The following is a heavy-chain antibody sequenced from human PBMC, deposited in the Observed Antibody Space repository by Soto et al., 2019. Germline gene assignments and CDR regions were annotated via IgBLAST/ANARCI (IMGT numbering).Heavy chain of an antibody. CDR3: ARKDKSGYFDWFDP. CDR1: GYKFTSSW. J-gene: IGHJ5*02. D-gene: IGHD3-22*01. CDR2: IFPSDSDT. Sequence: GESLKISCRTSGYKFTSSWIAWVRQKPGKGLEWMGIIFPSDSDTRYSPSFQGQVTISADRSTSTVFLQWASLKASDTAVYFCARKDKSGYFDWFDPWGQGTLVTVSS. V-gene: IGHV5-51*01.